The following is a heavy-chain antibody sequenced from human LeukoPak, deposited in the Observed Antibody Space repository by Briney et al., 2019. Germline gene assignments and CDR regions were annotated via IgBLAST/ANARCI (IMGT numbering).Heavy chain of an antibody. J-gene: IGHJ4*02. D-gene: IGHD4-17*01. Sequence: SETLSLTCTVSGGSISSYYWSWIRQPPGKGLEWIGYIYSSGSTSYKSTLKSRVTISVDTSKNQFSLRLSSVTAADTAVYYCARTYGDYYFDYWGQGTLVTVSS. CDR2: IYSSGST. CDR1: GGSISSYY. V-gene: IGHV4-59*01. CDR3: ARTYGDYYFDY.